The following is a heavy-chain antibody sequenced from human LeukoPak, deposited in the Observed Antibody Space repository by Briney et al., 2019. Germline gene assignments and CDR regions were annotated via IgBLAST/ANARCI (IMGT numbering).Heavy chain of an antibody. CDR3: ARGIVTMVRGVISSYYYYGMDV. CDR1: GGSIRSTSYY. J-gene: IGHJ6*02. CDR2: INHSGST. V-gene: IGHV4-39*07. D-gene: IGHD3-10*01. Sequence: PSETLSLTCSVSGGSIRSTSYYWGWIRQPPGKGLEWIGEINHSGSTNYNPSLKSRVTISVDTSKNQFSLKLSSVTAADTAVYYCARGIVTMVRGVISSYYYYGMDVWGQGTTVTVSS.